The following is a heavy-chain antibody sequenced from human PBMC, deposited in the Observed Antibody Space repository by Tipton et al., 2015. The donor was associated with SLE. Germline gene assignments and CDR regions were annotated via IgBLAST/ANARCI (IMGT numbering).Heavy chain of an antibody. D-gene: IGHD2-15*01. CDR3: AGAWQGYCSGGTCYVLDY. CDR1: GISISTHY. V-gene: IGHV4-59*11. Sequence: TLSLTCKVSGISISTHYWSWIRQPPGKGLEWIGYISYSETTNYNPSLKSRVTISVDTSKNQFSLKLRSVTAADTAVYYCAGAWQGYCSGGTCYVLDYWGQGTLVTVSS. J-gene: IGHJ4*02. CDR2: ISYSETT.